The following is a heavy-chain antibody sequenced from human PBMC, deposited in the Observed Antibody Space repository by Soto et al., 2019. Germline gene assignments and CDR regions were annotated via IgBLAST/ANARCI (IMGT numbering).Heavy chain of an antibody. V-gene: IGHV3-48*01. D-gene: IGHD2-2*01. CDR1: GFTFSSYS. Sequence: GGSLRLSCAASGFTFSSYSMNWVRQAPGKGLEWVSYISSSSSTIYYADSVKGRFTISRDNAKNSLYLQMNSLRAEDTAVYYCAREMEYCSSTSCYEYYYYYMDVWGKGTTVTVS. CDR2: ISSSSSTI. J-gene: IGHJ6*03. CDR3: AREMEYCSSTSCYEYYYYYMDV.